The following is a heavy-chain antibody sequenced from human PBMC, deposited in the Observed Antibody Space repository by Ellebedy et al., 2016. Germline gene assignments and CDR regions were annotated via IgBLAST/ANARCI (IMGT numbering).Heavy chain of an antibody. CDR3: AKEPSYCGGDCYSEGWFDP. J-gene: IGHJ5*02. D-gene: IGHD2-21*02. CDR1: GFTFSSYA. CDR2: ISGSGGST. Sequence: GGSLRLSXAASGFTFSSYAMSWVRQAPGKGLEWVSAISGSGGSTYYADSVKGRFTISRDNSKNTLYLQMNSLRAEDTAVYYCAKEPSYCGGDCYSEGWFDPWGQGTLVTVSS. V-gene: IGHV3-23*01.